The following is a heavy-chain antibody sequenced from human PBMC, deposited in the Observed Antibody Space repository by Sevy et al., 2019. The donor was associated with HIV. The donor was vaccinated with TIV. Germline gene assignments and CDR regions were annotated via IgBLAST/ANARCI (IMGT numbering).Heavy chain of an antibody. CDR2: IYTSGST. D-gene: IGHD3-22*01. Sequence: SETLSLTCTVSGGSISSYYWSWIRQPAGKGLEWIGRIYTSGSTNYNPSLKSRVTMSVDTSKNQFSLKLSSVTPAVTAVSDCARDTTRPPRYYDSSGYLRHDAFDIWGQGTMVTVSS. J-gene: IGHJ3*02. V-gene: IGHV4-4*07. CDR1: GGSISSYY. CDR3: ARDTTRPPRYYDSSGYLRHDAFDI.